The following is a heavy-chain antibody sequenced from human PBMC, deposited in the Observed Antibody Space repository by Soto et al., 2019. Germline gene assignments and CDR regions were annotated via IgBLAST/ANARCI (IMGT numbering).Heavy chain of an antibody. Sequence: SETLSLTCSVSGGSINSGDYYWSWIRQSPGKGLEWIGYIYYSGSPYYNPSLKSRSTISIDTSKKQFFLNVDSVTAADTAVYYCARLYTGYEAFDYWGQGTLVTVSS. CDR1: GGSINSGDYY. CDR3: ARLYTGYEAFDY. CDR2: IYYSGSP. D-gene: IGHD5-12*01. J-gene: IGHJ4*02. V-gene: IGHV4-30-4*01.